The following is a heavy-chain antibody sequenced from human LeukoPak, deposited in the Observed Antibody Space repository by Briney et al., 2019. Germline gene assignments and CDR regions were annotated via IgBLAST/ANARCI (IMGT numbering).Heavy chain of an antibody. Sequence: SVKVSCKASGGTFSSYAISWVRQAPGQGLEWMGRIIPILGIANYAQKFQGRVTITADKSTSTAYMELSSLRSEDTAVYYCARDGTAALYGMDVWGQGTTVTVSS. J-gene: IGHJ6*02. CDR3: ARDGTAALYGMDV. CDR1: GGTFSSYA. V-gene: IGHV1-69*04. CDR2: IIPILGIA.